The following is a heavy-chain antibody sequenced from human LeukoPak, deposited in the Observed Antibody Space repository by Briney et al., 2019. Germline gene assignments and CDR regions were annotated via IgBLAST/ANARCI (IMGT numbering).Heavy chain of an antibody. CDR3: ARTQRGTDSSSWGGAYYYYYGMDV. J-gene: IGHJ6*02. Sequence: SETLSLTCAVYGGSFSGYYWSWIRQPPGKGLEWIGEINHSGSTNYNPSLKSRVTISVDTSKNQFSLKLSSVTAADTAVYYWARTQRGTDSSSWGGAYYYYYGMDVWGQGTTVTVSS. CDR2: INHSGST. D-gene: IGHD6-13*01. CDR1: GGSFSGYY. V-gene: IGHV4-34*01.